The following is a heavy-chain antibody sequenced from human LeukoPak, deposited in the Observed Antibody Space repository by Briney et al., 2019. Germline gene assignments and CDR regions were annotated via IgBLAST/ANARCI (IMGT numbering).Heavy chain of an antibody. CDR1: GYTFTGYY. J-gene: IGHJ6*02. V-gene: IGHV1-2*02. CDR2: IDPNSGGT. CDR3: ARVLNGLRYFDWLLYGGMDV. Sequence: ASVKVSCKASGYTFTGYYMHWVRQAPGQGLEWMGWIDPNSGGTNYAQKFQGRVTMTRDTSISTAYMELSRLRSDDTAVYYCARVLNGLRYFDWLLYGGMDVWGQGTTVTVSS. D-gene: IGHD3-9*01.